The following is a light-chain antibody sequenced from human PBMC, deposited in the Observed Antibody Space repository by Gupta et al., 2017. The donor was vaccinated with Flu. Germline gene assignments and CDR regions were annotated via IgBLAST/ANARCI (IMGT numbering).Light chain of an antibody. CDR3: QQCNSFPFT. CDR2: ATS. J-gene: IGKJ2*01. V-gene: IGKV1-12*01. CDR1: QGVANY. Sequence: DIQMTQSPSTLSASIGDIVTITCLASQGVANYLAWYQQKPGEAPNLLIYATSSLQSGVPSRFSGSGSGTDFTLTISNLQPEDFATYYCQQCNSFPFTFGPGTKMEIK.